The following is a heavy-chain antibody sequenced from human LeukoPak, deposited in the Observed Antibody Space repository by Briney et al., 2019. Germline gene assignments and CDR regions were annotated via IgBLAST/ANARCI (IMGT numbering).Heavy chain of an antibody. CDR2: IYTSGST. V-gene: IGHV4-61*02. J-gene: IGHJ6*03. Sequence: SETLSLTCTVSGGSISSGSYYWSWIRQPAGKRLEWIGRIYTSGSTNYNPSLKSRVTISVDTSKNQFSLKLSSVTAADTAVYYCARGYYYGSGSYGIYYYYYMDVWGKGTTVTISS. CDR1: GGSISSGSYY. D-gene: IGHD3-10*01. CDR3: ARGYYYGSGSYGIYYYYYMDV.